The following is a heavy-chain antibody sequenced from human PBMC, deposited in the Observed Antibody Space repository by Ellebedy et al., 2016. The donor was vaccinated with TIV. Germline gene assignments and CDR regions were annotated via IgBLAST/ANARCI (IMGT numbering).Heavy chain of an antibody. D-gene: IGHD3-16*01. CDR3: ARVSYVPV. Sequence: PGGSLRLSCAASGFTFGDYWMIWVRQAPGKGLEWVANIKQDGREKSYVDSVKGRFTISRDNAKNSLFLQMNSLRADDTAVYYCARVSYVPVWGQGTLVTVSS. V-gene: IGHV3-7*01. CDR1: GFTFGDYW. CDR2: IKQDGREK. J-gene: IGHJ4*02.